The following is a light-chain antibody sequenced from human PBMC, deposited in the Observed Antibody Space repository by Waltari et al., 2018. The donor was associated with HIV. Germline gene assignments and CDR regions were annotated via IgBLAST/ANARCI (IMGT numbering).Light chain of an antibody. CDR2: RNN. Sequence: QSVLTQPPSASGTPGQRVTISCSGSSSNVHWYQKLPGTAPKLLIFRNNQRASGVPDRFSGSKSGTSASLVISGLRSEDEADYYCATWADRPRGPVVFGGGTKVTVL. CDR1: SSN. CDR3: ATWADRPRGPVV. J-gene: IGLJ2*01. V-gene: IGLV1-47*01.